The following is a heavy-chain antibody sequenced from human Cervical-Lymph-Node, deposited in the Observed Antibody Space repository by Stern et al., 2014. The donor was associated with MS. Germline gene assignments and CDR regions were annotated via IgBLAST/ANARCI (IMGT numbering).Heavy chain of an antibody. Sequence: EVQLVESAAEVKKPGESLKISCPGSGYSFISSWIGWGRQMPGKGLEWMAIIYPGDSDTRYNPSLQGQVTISADRSVNTAYLQWGSLKASDTAMYYCATSTGYFLLEYYFDYWGQGTLVTVSS. CDR2: IYPGDSDT. D-gene: IGHD6-19*01. CDR1: GYSFISSW. J-gene: IGHJ4*02. CDR3: ATSTGYFLLEYYFDY. V-gene: IGHV5-51*01.